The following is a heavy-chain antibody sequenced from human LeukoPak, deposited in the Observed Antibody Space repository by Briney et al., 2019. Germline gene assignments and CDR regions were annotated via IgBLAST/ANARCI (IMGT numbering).Heavy chain of an antibody. D-gene: IGHD6-19*01. CDR2: ISYDGSNK. V-gene: IGHV3-30*04. J-gene: IGHJ4*02. CDR1: GFTFSSYA. CDR3: AKDGVVQWLAYYLDY. Sequence: GGSLRLSCAASGFTFSSYAMHWVRQAPGKGLEWVAVISYDGSNKYYADSVKGRFTISRDNSKNTLYLQMNSLRAEDTAVYYCAKDGVVQWLAYYLDYWGQGTLVTVSS.